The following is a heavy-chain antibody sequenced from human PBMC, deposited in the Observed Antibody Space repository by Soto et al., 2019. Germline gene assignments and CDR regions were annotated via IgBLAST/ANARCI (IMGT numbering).Heavy chain of an antibody. CDR2: ISERGDTT. Sequence: QPGGSLRLSCAASGFTISSNAMYWVRQAPGKGLEWVSAISERGDTTHYADSVKGRFTISRDTSKNTLYLQLNTLRADDTAVYYCAKDKPGTTSFDYWGQGTLVTVSS. CDR3: AKDKPGTTSFDY. CDR1: GFTISSNA. J-gene: IGHJ4*02. V-gene: IGHV3-23*01. D-gene: IGHD1-1*01.